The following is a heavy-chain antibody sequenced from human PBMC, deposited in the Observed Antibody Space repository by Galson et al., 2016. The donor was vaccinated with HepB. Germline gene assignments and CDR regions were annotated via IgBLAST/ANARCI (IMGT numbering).Heavy chain of an antibody. V-gene: IGHV3-21*01. CDR1: GITFRSYT. CDR2: ISGGSSCI. Sequence: SLRLSCAASGITFRSYTMNWVRQAPGKGLEWVSSISGGSSCIYYADSVKGRFTISRDNAKNSLYLQMNSLRAEDTAVYYCASRHSGWYYFDYWGQGTLVTVSS. J-gene: IGHJ4*02. D-gene: IGHD6-19*01. CDR3: ASRHSGWYYFDY.